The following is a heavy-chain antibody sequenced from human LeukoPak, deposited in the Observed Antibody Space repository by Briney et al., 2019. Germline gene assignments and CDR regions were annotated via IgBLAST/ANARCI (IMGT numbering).Heavy chain of an antibody. Sequence: ASVKVSCKASGGTFSSYAISLVRQAPGQGLEWMVRIIPILGIANYAQKFQGRVTITADKSTSTAYMELSSLRSEDTAVYYCARLAAADPPEVDYWGQGTLVTVSS. CDR2: IIPILGIA. V-gene: IGHV1-69*04. CDR1: GGTFSSYA. CDR3: ARLAAADPPEVDY. D-gene: IGHD6-13*01. J-gene: IGHJ4*02.